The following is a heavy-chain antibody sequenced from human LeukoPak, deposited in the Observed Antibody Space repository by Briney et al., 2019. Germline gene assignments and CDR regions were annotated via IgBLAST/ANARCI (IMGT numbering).Heavy chain of an antibody. CDR3: AKDLWNDAFVDY. V-gene: IGHV3-33*06. CDR1: GFTFSSYG. D-gene: IGHD1-1*01. J-gene: IGHJ4*02. Sequence: GGSLRLSCAASGFTFSSYGMHWVRQAPGKGLEWVAVIWYDGSNKYYADSVKGRFTISRDNSKNTLYMQMNSLRAEDTAVCYCAKDLWNDAFVDYWGQGTLVTVSS. CDR2: IWYDGSNK.